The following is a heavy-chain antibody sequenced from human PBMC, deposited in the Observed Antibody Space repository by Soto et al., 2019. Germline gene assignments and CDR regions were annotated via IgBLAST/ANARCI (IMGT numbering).Heavy chain of an antibody. J-gene: IGHJ3*02. CDR2: IYWDDDK. CDR1: GFSLSTSGVG. CDR3: AHRLLGWFGGIDAFDI. Sequence: QITLKEPGPRLVKPTQTLTLTCTFSGFSLSTSGVGVGWIRQPPGKALEWLALIYWDDDKRYSPSLKSRLTISKDDSNNQVVLTMSDMDAMDTATYFGAHRLLGWFGGIDAFDIWSEGAMVTVSS. V-gene: IGHV2-5*02. D-gene: IGHD3-10*01.